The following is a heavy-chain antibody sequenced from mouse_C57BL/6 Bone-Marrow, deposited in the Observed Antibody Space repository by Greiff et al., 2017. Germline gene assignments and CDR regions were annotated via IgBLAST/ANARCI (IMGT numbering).Heavy chain of an antibody. CDR1: GFTFSSYA. D-gene: IGHD2-4*01. Sequence: EVKVEESGGGLVKPGGSLKLSCAASGFTFSSYAMSWVRQTPEKRLEWVATISDGGSYTYYPDNVKGRFTISRDNAKNNLYLQMSHLKSEDTAMYYCARGMITTGYFDVWGTGTTVTVSS. V-gene: IGHV5-4*03. CDR3: ARGMITTGYFDV. CDR2: ISDGGSYT. J-gene: IGHJ1*03.